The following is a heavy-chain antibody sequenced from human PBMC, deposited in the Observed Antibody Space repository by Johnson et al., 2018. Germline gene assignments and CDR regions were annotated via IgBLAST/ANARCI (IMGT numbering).Heavy chain of an antibody. Sequence: QVQLQEAGAEVKEPGASVKVSCQASGYTFSTYDINWVRQATGQGLEWLGWVNPYSGNRGHAPQFQGRVTMTRNTSISTADMELCSMRFEVTAVYFCARRAHLGAFDIWGQGKMVAVSS. V-gene: IGHV1-8*01. CDR2: VNPYSGNR. J-gene: IGHJ3*02. D-gene: IGHD3-16*01. CDR1: GYTFSTYD. CDR3: ARRAHLGAFDI.